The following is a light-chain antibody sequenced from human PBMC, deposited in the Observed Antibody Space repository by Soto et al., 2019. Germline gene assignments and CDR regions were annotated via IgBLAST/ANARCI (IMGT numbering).Light chain of an antibody. CDR1: QSISSW. Sequence: DIPMTQSPSTLSASVGDRVTITCRTSQSISSWLAWYQQKPGKAPKLLIYKASNLESGVPSRFSGSGSGTEFTLTIISRQPDDFATYYCQQYNSYSTVGQGNKVQTK. J-gene: IGKJ1*01. V-gene: IGKV1-5*03. CDR2: KAS. CDR3: QQYNSYST.